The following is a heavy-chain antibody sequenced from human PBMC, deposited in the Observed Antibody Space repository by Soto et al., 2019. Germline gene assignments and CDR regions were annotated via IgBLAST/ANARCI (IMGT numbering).Heavy chain of an antibody. D-gene: IGHD3-10*01. J-gene: IGHJ4*02. CDR2: IYYSGST. V-gene: IGHV4-59*08. Sequence: SETLSLTCTVSGGSISSYYWSWIRQPPGKGLEWIGYIYYSGSTNYNPSLKSRVTISVDTSKNQFSLKLSSVTAADTAVYYCARSSFWFGELLLDYWGQGTLVTVSS. CDR3: ARSSFWFGELLLDY. CDR1: GGSISSYY.